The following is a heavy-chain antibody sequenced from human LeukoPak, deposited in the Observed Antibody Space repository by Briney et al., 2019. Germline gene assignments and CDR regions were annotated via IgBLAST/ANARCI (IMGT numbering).Heavy chain of an antibody. Sequence: GESLKISCKGSGYIFTTYWIGWVRQMPGKGLEWMGIIYPGDSETRYSPSFQGPVTISADKSIDTAYLQWSSLKASDTAIYYCARRSPTDWFDPWGQGTLVTVSS. CDR3: ARRSPTDWFDP. CDR1: GYIFTTYW. J-gene: IGHJ5*02. V-gene: IGHV5-51*01. CDR2: IYPGDSET.